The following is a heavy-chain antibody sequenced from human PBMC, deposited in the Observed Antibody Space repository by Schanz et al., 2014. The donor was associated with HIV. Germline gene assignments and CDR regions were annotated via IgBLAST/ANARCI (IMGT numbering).Heavy chain of an antibody. CDR2: IKPNSGDT. CDR3: TINQYQLLAFDY. V-gene: IGHV1-2*02. D-gene: IGHD1-1*01. CDR1: GYIFIDYY. Sequence: QVQLVQSGPEVRKPGASVKVSCKASGYIFIDYYIHWVRQAPGQGPEWMGYIKPNSGDTFYAQKFRGRVTMTRDTSMTTASVELTRLRSDDTAVYFCTINQYQLLAFDYWGQGTLVSVSS. J-gene: IGHJ4*02.